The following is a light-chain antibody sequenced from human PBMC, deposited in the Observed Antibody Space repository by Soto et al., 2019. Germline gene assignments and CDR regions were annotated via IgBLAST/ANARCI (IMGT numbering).Light chain of an antibody. Sequence: DIQMTQSPSSLSASVGDRVTITCRASQTITGYLNWYQQRPGKAPKLLIYAASSLQSGVPSRFSGSGSATDFTLTINSLQPEDFATYYCQQSHGIPYTFGQGTKLEIK. J-gene: IGKJ2*01. CDR2: AAS. CDR1: QTITGY. V-gene: IGKV1-39*01. CDR3: QQSHGIPYT.